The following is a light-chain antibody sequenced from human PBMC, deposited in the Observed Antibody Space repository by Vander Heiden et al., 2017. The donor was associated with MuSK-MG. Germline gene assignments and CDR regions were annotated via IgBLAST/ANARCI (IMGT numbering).Light chain of an antibody. CDR1: RSDIGDYNY. CDR2: DVN. V-gene: IGLV2-14*03. CDR3: ASDADTPTVV. J-gene: IGLJ2*01. Sequence: QSALTQPAAVSGSPGQSITLSCTGTRSDIGDYNYVPWYQQRPGMAPRLIIYDVNSRPADIAGRVSGAKSGNTASPSISGLQADDEGVYFCASDADTPTVVVGGGTHLTVL.